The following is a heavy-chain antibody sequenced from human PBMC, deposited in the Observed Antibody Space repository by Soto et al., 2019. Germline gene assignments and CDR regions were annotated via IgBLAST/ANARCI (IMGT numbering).Heavy chain of an antibody. D-gene: IGHD2-21*01. CDR1: RFTLRNYA. CDR3: ATSGHCGGLRCSSFDM. Sequence: EVQLLESGGGLVQPGGSLRLSCAASRFTLRNYAVNWVRQAPGKGLEWVSTTGGSGDTYYPDSVKGRFTISRDNSKNTVYLEMITLRAEDTAVYYCATSGHCGGLRCSSFDMWGQGTVVTVSS. J-gene: IGHJ3*02. CDR2: TGGSGDT. V-gene: IGHV3-23*01.